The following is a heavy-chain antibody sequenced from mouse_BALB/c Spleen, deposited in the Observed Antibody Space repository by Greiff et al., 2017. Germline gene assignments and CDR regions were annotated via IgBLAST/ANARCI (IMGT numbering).Heavy chain of an antibody. CDR1: GYSFTGYY. D-gene: IGHD2-4*01. Sequence: VQLQQSGPELVKPGASVKISCKASGYSFTGYYMHWVKQSHVKSLEWIGRINPYNGATSYNQNFKDKASLTVDKSSSTAYMELHSLTSEDSAVYYCARHYDYDEGAWFAYWGQGTLVTVSA. CDR2: INPYNGAT. J-gene: IGHJ3*01. V-gene: IGHV1-31*01. CDR3: ARHYDYDEGAWFAY.